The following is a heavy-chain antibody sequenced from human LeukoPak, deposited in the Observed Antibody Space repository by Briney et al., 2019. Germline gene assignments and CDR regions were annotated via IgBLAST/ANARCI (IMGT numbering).Heavy chain of an antibody. CDR3: AKGPDKYGIKASADF. J-gene: IGHJ4*02. V-gene: IGHV3-23*01. Sequence: PGGSLRLSCAASGFTFSNYAMSWVRQAPGKGLEWVSAITGSGGTTYYADSAKGRFTISRDNSKNTVYLQMNSLRAEDTAVYYCAKGPDKYGIKASADFWGQGTLVTVSS. CDR1: GFTFSNYA. D-gene: IGHD2-8*01. CDR2: ITGSGGTT.